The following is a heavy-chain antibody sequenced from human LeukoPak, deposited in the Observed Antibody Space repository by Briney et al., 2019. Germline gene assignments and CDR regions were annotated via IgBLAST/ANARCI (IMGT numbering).Heavy chain of an antibody. J-gene: IGHJ4*02. Sequence: GGSLLLSCAASGFTFSEYWMRWVRPAPGKGLEWVSRINSDGSRITYADSVKGRFTISRDNAKNTLYLQMNSLRVEDTAVYYCASSPVITRDWGQGTLVTVSS. V-gene: IGHV3-74*01. D-gene: IGHD3-22*01. CDR2: INSDGSRI. CDR1: GFTFSEYW. CDR3: ASSPVITRD.